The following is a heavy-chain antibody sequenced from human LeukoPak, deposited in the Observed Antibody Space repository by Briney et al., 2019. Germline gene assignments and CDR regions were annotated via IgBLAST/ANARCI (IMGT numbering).Heavy chain of an antibody. Sequence: PSETLSLTCAVYGGSFSGYYWSWIRQPLGKGLEWIGEINHSGSTNYNPSLKSRVTISVDTSKNQFSLKVSSVTAADTAVYYCARRSRKERWFGESIKNSYYYMDVWGKGTTVTISS. CDR3: ARRSRKERWFGESIKNSYYYMDV. CDR1: GGSFSGYY. D-gene: IGHD3-10*01. J-gene: IGHJ6*03. V-gene: IGHV4-34*01. CDR2: INHSGST.